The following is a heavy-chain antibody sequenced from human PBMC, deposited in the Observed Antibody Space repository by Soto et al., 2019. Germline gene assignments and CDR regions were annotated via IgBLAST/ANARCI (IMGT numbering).Heavy chain of an antibody. CDR3: VRTNYFDY. CDR2: IYYSGST. Sequence: PSETLSLTCTVSGGSISNYYWSWIRQPPGKGLEWIGYIYYSGSTNYNPSLRSRVTISVDTSKNHFSLKLRSVTAADTAVYYCVRTNYFDYWGQGSLVTVSS. D-gene: IGHD4-17*01. V-gene: IGHV4-59*08. J-gene: IGHJ4*02. CDR1: GGSISNYY.